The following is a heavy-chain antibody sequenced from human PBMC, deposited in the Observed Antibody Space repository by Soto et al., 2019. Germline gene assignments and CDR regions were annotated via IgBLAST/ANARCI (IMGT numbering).Heavy chain of an antibody. Sequence: GGSLRLSCAASGFIFTNAWMNWVRQAPGKGLEWVGRIKSDTDGGTTEYASPVKGRITISRDDSKNTLYLQMNSLKTEDTAVYYCTTTKPTTGVSDYWGQGTLVTVSS. CDR3: TTTKPTTGVSDY. J-gene: IGHJ4*02. CDR1: GFIFTNAW. D-gene: IGHD4-4*01. V-gene: IGHV3-15*07. CDR2: IKSDTDGGTT.